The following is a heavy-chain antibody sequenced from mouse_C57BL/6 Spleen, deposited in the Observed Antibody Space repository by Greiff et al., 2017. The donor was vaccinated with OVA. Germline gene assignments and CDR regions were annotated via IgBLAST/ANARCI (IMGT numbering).Heavy chain of an antibody. CDR1: GYAFSSSW. J-gene: IGHJ2*01. CDR3: ARSAPLNLLLRY. CDR2: MYPGDGDT. V-gene: IGHV1-82*01. Sequence: QVQLQQSGPELVKPGASVKISCKASGYAFSSSWMNWVKQRPGKGLEWIGRMYPGDGDTNYNGKFKGKATLTADKSSSTAYMQLSSLTSEDSAVYFCARSAPLNLLLRYWGQGTTLTVSS. D-gene: IGHD1-1*01.